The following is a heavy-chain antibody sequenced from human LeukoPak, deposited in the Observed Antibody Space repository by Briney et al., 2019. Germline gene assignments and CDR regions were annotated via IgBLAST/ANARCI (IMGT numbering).Heavy chain of an antibody. CDR3: ATSPPKGELRYYGMDV. V-gene: IGHV3-66*02. J-gene: IGHJ6*02. D-gene: IGHD3-16*01. Sequence: GGSLGLSWAASGFTFITNYMSWVRQAPGKGREGVSLIYSHGTTYYADSGQGGVTISRDNSKNTLYLQMNSLRAEDTAMYYCATSPPKGELRYYGMDVWGQGTTVTVSS. CDR2: IYSHGTT. CDR1: GFTFITNY.